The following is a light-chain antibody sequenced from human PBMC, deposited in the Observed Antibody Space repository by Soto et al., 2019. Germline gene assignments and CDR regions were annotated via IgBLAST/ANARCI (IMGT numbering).Light chain of an antibody. Sequence: DIQMTQSPSTLSASVGDSVTISCRASQTISNWLAWYQQTPGSAPKILISDASSLQSVVPSRFSGSGSGTVSTLTISGQQPDYSATYCYHQYSVFHTFGQGTKLEIK. V-gene: IGKV1-5*01. J-gene: IGKJ2*01. CDR1: QTISNW. CDR3: HQYSVFHT. CDR2: DAS.